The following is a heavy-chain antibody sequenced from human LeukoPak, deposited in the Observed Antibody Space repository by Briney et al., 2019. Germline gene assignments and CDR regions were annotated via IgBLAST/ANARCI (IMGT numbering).Heavy chain of an antibody. CDR3: ARARRRFDP. CDR2: INHSGST. Sequence: SETLSLTYAVYGGSFSGYYWSWIRQPPGKGLEWIGEINHSGSTNYNPSLKSRVTISVDTSKNQFSLKLSSVTAADTAVYYCARARRRFDPWGQGTLVTVSS. CDR1: GGSFSGYY. J-gene: IGHJ5*02. V-gene: IGHV4-34*01.